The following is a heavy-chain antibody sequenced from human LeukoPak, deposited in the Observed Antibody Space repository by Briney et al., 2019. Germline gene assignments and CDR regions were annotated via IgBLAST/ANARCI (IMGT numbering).Heavy chain of an antibody. D-gene: IGHD6-19*01. CDR3: TKGDGGSYPIDY. CDR1: GFTFSNCG. J-gene: IGHJ4*02. V-gene: IGHV3-23*01. CDR2: VNENGRNT. Sequence: GGSLRLSCAASGFTFSNCGMSWVRQAPGKGLEWVPTVNENGRNTHYADSVKGRFTISRDNSKNTLLLQMNSLRADDTALYYCTKGDGGSYPIDYWGQGTLVIVSS.